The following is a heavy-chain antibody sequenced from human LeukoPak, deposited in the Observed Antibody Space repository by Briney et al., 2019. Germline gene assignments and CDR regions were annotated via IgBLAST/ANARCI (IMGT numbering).Heavy chain of an antibody. CDR3: ARDLLWFGEFVGWFDP. D-gene: IGHD3-10*01. V-gene: IGHV1-8*03. CDR1: GYTFTSYD. Sequence: ASVKVSCKASGYTFTSYDINWVRQAPGQGLEWMGWMNPNSGNTGYAQKFQGRVTITRNTSISTAYIELSSLRSEDTAVYYCARDLLWFGEFVGWFDPWGQGTLVTVSS. CDR2: MNPNSGNT. J-gene: IGHJ5*02.